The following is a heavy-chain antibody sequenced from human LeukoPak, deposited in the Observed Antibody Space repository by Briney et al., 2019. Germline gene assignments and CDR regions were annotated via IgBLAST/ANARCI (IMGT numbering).Heavy chain of an antibody. CDR2: INQDGSEK. D-gene: IGHD5-24*01. CDR3: ARVREMSTRDFDY. V-gene: IGHV3-7*01. CDR1: GFTFSTFW. Sequence: GGSLRLSCAASGFTFSTFWMSWVRQAPGKGLEWVANINQDGSEKYYVDSVKGRFTVSRDDAKNSLYLQMNSLRAEDTAVYYCARVREMSTRDFDYWGQGTLVTVSS. J-gene: IGHJ4*02.